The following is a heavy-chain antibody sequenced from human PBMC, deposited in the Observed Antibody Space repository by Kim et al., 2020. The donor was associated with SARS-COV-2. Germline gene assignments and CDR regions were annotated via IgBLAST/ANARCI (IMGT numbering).Heavy chain of an antibody. Sequence: GGSLRLSCAASGFTFSSYWMSWVRQAPGKGLEWVANIKQDGSEKYYVDSVKGRFTISRDNAKNSLYLQMNSLRAEDTAVYYCARDAYCSGGSCYAQGFDPGGQGTLVTVSS. CDR2: IKQDGSEK. CDR3: ARDAYCSGGSCYAQGFDP. J-gene: IGHJ5*02. D-gene: IGHD2-15*01. CDR1: GFTFSSYW. V-gene: IGHV3-7*03.